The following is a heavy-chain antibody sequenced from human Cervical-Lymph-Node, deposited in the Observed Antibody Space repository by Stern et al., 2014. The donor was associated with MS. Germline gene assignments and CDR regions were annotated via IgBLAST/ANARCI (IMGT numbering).Heavy chain of an antibody. D-gene: IGHD6-13*01. Sequence: VQLVESGGGVVQPGGSLRLSCAASGFTFSTYGMHWVRQAPGKGLEWVAYIWFHGSNKDYGDSVKGRFTICRDNSKNTLSLEMNSLRVEDTAVYYCARERAYSRSPFDYWGQGTPVTVSS. V-gene: IGHV3-33*01. CDR1: GFTFSTYG. CDR2: IWFHGSNK. CDR3: ARERAYSRSPFDY. J-gene: IGHJ4*02.